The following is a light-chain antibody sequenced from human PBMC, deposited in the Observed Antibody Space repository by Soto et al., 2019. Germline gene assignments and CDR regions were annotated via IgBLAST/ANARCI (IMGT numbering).Light chain of an antibody. CDR3: MQTLQAPLT. CDR2: LGS. V-gene: IGKV2-28*01. Sequence: DIVMTQSPLSLPVTPVEPASISCRSSQSLLHSNGINYLDWYLQKPGQSPQLLIYLGSNRASGVPDRFSGSGSGTVFTLKISRVEAEDVGVYYCMQTLQAPLTFGGGTKVEIK. CDR1: QSLLHSNGINY. J-gene: IGKJ4*01.